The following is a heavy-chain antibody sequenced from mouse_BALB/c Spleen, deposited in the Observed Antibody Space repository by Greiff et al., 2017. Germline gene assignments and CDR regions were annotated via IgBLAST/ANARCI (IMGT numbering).Heavy chain of an antibody. V-gene: IGHV1S135*01. CDR1: GYAFTSYT. Sequence: VQLKQSGPELVKPGASVKVSCTASGYAFTSYTMYWVKQSPGKSLEWIGYIDPYNGGTSYNQKFKGKDTLTVDKSSSTAYMQLNSLTSEDSAVYNCANGYGGYWGQGTTLTVSS. CDR3: ANGYGGY. D-gene: IGHD2-2*01. J-gene: IGHJ2*01. CDR2: IDPYNGGT.